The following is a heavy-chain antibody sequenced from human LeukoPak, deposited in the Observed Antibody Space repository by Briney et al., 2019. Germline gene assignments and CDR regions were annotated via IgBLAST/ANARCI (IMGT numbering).Heavy chain of an antibody. CDR2: IYYSGST. J-gene: IGHJ4*02. CDR3: ARLPSYYDIPYYFDY. CDR1: GGSISSSSYY. V-gene: IGHV4-39*07. Sequence: SETLSLTCTVSGGSISSSSYYWGWTRQPPGKGLEWIGSIYYSGSTNYNPSLKSRVTISVDTSKNQFSLKLSSVTAADTAVYYCARLPSYYDIPYYFDYWGQGTLVTVSS. D-gene: IGHD3-9*01.